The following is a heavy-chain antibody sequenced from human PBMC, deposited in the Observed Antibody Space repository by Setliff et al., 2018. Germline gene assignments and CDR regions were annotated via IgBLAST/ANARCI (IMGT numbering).Heavy chain of an antibody. CDR1: GYIFAGYY. CDR2: VNPIGGGA. D-gene: IGHD3-10*01. J-gene: IGHJ3*02. V-gene: IGHV1-2*06. CDR3: ARDLNRWFGEFAFDI. Sequence: ASVKVSCKASGYIFAGYYMHWLRQTPGQGLEWMGHVNPIGGGATYAQKFQGRVTLTRDTSITTTYMELNSLRSDDTAIYYCARDLNRWFGEFAFDIWGQGTMVTVSS.